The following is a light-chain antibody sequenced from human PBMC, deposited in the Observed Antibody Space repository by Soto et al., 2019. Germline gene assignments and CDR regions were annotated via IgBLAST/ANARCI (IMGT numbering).Light chain of an antibody. Sequence: QSALTQPASVSGSPGQSITISCTGTSSDVGGYNYVSWYQQRPGKAPKFMIYEVTNRPSGVSNRFSGSKSGNTASLTISGLQPEDEGDYYCSAYTARSTLVFGGGTKVTVL. CDR1: SSDVGGYNY. J-gene: IGLJ3*02. V-gene: IGLV2-14*01. CDR2: EVT. CDR3: SAYTARSTLV.